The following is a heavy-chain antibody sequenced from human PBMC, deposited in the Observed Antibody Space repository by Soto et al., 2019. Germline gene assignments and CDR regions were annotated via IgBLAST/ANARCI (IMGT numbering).Heavy chain of an antibody. Sequence: SVKVSCKASGGAFSTYAISWVRQAPGQGLEWMGGIIPVFGPANYAQKFQGRVTISRDTSASTAYMELSSLRSEGTAVYYCARGLPLAADYWGQGTLVTVSS. CDR3: ARGLPLAADY. CDR2: IIPVFGPA. J-gene: IGHJ4*02. CDR1: GGAFSTYA. V-gene: IGHV1-69*05.